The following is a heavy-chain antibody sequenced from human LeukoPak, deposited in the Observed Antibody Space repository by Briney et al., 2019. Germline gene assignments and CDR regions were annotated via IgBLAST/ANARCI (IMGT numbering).Heavy chain of an antibody. Sequence: SETLSLTCAVYGGSFSGYYWSWIRQPPGKGLEWIGEINHSGSTNYNPSLKSRVTISVDTSKNQLSLKLSSVTAADTAVYYCARGWGIIGLRYWGQGTLVTVSS. D-gene: IGHD7-27*01. CDR2: INHSGST. CDR3: ARGWGIIGLRY. V-gene: IGHV4-34*01. J-gene: IGHJ4*02. CDR1: GGSFSGYY.